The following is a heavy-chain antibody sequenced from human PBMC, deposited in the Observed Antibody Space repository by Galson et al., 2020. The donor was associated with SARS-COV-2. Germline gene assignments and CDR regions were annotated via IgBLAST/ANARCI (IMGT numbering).Heavy chain of an antibody. D-gene: IGHD6-6*01. CDR1: GFTFSNAW. CDR2: IKSKTDGGTT. J-gene: IGHJ5*02. CDR3: TTGAGWQLVGLYNWFDP. V-gene: IGHV3-15*07. Sequence: GGSLRLSCAASGFTFSNAWMNWVRQAPGKGLEWVGRIKSKTDGGTTDYAAPVKGRFTISRDDSKNTLYLQMNSLKTEDTAVYYCTTGAGWQLVGLYNWFDPWGQGTLVTVSS.